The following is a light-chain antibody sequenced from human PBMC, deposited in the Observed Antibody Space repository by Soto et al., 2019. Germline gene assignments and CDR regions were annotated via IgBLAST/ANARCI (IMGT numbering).Light chain of an antibody. Sequence: QSVLAQPASVSGSPGQSVTISCTGTSSDVGGHNYVSWYQQHPGKAPKLMIYAVTDRPSGVSSRFSGSKSGNTASLTISGLTAEDEADYYCSSSTRSSTLFGTGTKVTVL. V-gene: IGLV2-14*01. J-gene: IGLJ1*01. CDR3: SSSTRSSTL. CDR1: SSDVGGHNY. CDR2: AVT.